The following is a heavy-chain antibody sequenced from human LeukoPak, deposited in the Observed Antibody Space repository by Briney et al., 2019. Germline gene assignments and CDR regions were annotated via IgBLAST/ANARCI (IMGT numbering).Heavy chain of an antibody. CDR1: GFTFSSYW. V-gene: IGHV3-7*01. Sequence: GGSLRLSCAASGFTFSSYWMSWVRQAPGKGLEWVANIKQDGSEKYYVDSVKGRFTISRDNAKNSLYLQMSSLRAEDTAVYYCARSLIVVVITQSFDYWGQGTLVTVSS. CDR2: IKQDGSEK. J-gene: IGHJ4*02. CDR3: ARSLIVVVITQSFDY. D-gene: IGHD3-22*01.